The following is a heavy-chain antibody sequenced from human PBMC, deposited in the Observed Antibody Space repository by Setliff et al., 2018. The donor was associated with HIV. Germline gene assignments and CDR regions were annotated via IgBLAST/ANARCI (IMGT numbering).Heavy chain of an antibody. CDR2: ISAYNGNT. Sequence: ASVKVSCKASGYTFTSYGISWVRQAPGQGLEWMGWISAYNGNTNYAQKLQGRVTMTTDTSTSTAYMELRSLRSADTAVYYCARASYDSSGDYFNQVGNYYYYYMDVWGKGTTVTVSS. J-gene: IGHJ6*03. CDR3: ARASYDSSGDYFNQVGNYYYYYMDV. D-gene: IGHD3-22*01. CDR1: GYTFTSYG. V-gene: IGHV1-18*01.